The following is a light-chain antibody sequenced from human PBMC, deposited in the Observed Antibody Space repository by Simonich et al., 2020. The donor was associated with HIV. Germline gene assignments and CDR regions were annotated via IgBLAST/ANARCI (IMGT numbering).Light chain of an antibody. CDR1: SSGVGSYNL. J-gene: IGLJ3*02. V-gene: IGLV2-23*01. CDR3: CSYAGSSTLV. Sequence: QSALTQPASVSGSPGQSLTISCVRTSSGVGSYNLVSWYQKHPGKAPKHMIYEGNKRPSGVSNRFSGSKSGNTASLTISGLQAEDEADYYCCSYAGSSTLVFGGGTKLTVL. CDR2: EGN.